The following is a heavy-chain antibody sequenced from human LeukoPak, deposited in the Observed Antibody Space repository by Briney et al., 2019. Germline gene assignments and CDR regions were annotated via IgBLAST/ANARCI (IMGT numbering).Heavy chain of an antibody. CDR1: GYAFTGYY. CDR2: INPNSGGT. J-gene: IGHJ4*02. D-gene: IGHD4-17*01. V-gene: IGHV1-2*04. CDR3: ARVPISTPDYGDYETPYYFDY. Sequence: ASVKVSCKASGYAFTGYYMHWVRQAPGQGLEWMGWINPNSGGTNYAQKFQGWVTMTRDTSISTAYMELSRLRSDDTAVYYCARVPISTPDYGDYETPYYFDYWGQGTLVTVSS.